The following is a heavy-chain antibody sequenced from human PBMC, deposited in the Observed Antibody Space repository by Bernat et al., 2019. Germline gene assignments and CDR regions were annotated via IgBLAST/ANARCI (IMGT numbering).Heavy chain of an antibody. Sequence: QLQLQESGPGLVKPSETLSLTCTVSGGSISSSSYYWGWIRQPPGKGLEWIGSIYYSGSTYYNPSLKSRVTISVDTSKNQFSLKLSSVTAADTAVYYCARRTVLVHGAFDIWGQGTMVTVSS. J-gene: IGHJ3*02. CDR2: IYYSGST. CDR3: ARRTVLVHGAFDI. D-gene: IGHD3-22*01. CDR1: GGSISSSSYY. V-gene: IGHV4-39*01.